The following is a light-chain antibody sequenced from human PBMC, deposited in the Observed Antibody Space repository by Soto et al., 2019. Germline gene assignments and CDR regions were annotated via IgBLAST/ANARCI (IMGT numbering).Light chain of an antibody. J-gene: IGKJ3*01. CDR3: QQLNSYPFFT. CDR1: QGISSY. Sequence: DIQLTQSPSFLSASVGDRVTITCRASQGISSYLAWYQQKPGTAPKLLIYAASTLQSGVPSRFSGSGSGTEFTLTISSLQPEDFATYYCQQLNSYPFFTFGPGTKVDIK. V-gene: IGKV1-9*01. CDR2: AAS.